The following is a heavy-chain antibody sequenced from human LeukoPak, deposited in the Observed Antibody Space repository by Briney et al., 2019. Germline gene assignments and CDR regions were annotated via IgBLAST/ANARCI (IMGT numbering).Heavy chain of an antibody. CDR2: IYTSGST. D-gene: IGHD2-2*01. CDR3: ARGFRSPAAYYYYYMDV. CDR1: GGSISSGSYY. V-gene: IGHV4-61*02. Sequence: SETLSLTFTVSGGSISSGSYYWSWIRQPAGKGLEWIGRIYTSGSTNYNPSLKSRVTISVDTSKNQFSLKLSSVTAADTAVYYCARGFRSPAAYYYYYMDVWGKGTTVTVSS. J-gene: IGHJ6*03.